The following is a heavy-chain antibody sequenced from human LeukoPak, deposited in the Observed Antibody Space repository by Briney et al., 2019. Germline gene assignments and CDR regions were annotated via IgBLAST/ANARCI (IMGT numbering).Heavy chain of an antibody. CDR1: GFTFRNYA. CDR3: ARGIKTTAGDYFDY. V-gene: IGHV3-30-3*01. J-gene: IGHJ4*02. Sequence: PGGSLRLSCVASGFTFRNYAMHWVRQAPGTGLEWVAVVSSDGGTKFYADSVKGRFTISRDNSQNTLYLQMNCLRAEDTAVYYCARGIKTTAGDYFDYWGQGTLVTVSS. CDR2: VSSDGGTK. D-gene: IGHD4-17*01.